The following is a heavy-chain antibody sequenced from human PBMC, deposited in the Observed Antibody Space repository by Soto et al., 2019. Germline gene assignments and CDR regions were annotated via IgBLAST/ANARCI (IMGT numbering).Heavy chain of an antibody. D-gene: IGHD3-3*01. J-gene: IGHJ4*02. CDR1: GGTISSFG. Sequence: QVQLVQSGAEVKKPGSSVKVSCTTSGGTISSFGMNWVRQAPGQGLEWMGGIVPIDGSTKYAEKFQGRVTIPADASTSTGYMDVSSLRSEDTAVYYCARSFTKSRRGGVAFDYWGQGTLLTVSP. V-gene: IGHV1-69*01. CDR3: ARSFTKSRRGGVAFDY. CDR2: IVPIDGST.